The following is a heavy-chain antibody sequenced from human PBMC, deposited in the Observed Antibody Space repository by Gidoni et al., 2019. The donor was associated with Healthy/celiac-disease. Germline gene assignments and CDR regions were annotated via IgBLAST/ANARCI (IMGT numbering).Heavy chain of an antibody. V-gene: IGHV3-23*01. D-gene: IGHD6-19*01. CDR2: ISGSGGST. Sequence: EVQLLESGGGLVQPGGSLRLSCAASGFPFSSYAMSWVRQAPGKGVEWVSAISGSGGSTYYADSGKGRFTISRDNSKNTLYLQMNSLRAEDTAVYYCAKSVGSSGWSHGDYWGQGTLVTVSS. CDR3: AKSVGSSGWSHGDY. CDR1: GFPFSSYA. J-gene: IGHJ4*02.